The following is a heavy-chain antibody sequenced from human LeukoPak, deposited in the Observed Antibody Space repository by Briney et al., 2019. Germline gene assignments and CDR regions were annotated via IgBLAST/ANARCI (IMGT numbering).Heavy chain of an antibody. CDR3: AKLVGATVVGDY. D-gene: IGHD1-26*01. Sequence: GGSLRLSCAASGFTFSSYWMSWVRQAPGKGLEWVANIKQDGSEKYYVDSVKGRFTISRDNSKNTLYLQMNSLRAEDTAVYYCAKLVGATVVGDYWGQGTLVTVSS. CDR1: GFTFSSYW. V-gene: IGHV3-7*01. J-gene: IGHJ4*02. CDR2: IKQDGSEK.